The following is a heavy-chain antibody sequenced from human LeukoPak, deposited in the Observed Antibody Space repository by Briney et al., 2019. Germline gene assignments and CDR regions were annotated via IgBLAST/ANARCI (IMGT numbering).Heavy chain of an antibody. J-gene: IGHJ6*02. CDR2: MNPNSGNT. CDR3: ARGCITIFGVVITSCYYYGMDV. V-gene: IGHV1-8*01. CDR1: GYTFTSYD. Sequence: ASVKVSCKVSGYTFTSYDINWVRQATGQGLEWMGWMNPNSGNTGYAQKFQGRVTMTRDTSISTAYMELSSLRSEDTAVYYCARGCITIFGVVITSCYYYGMDVWGQGTTVTVSS. D-gene: IGHD3-3*01.